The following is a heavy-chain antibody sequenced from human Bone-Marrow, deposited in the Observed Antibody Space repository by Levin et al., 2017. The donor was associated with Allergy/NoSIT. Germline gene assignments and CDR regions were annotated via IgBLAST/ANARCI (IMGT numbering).Heavy chain of an antibody. Sequence: LRLSCTVSGGSISGGGYYWSWIRQHPGKGLEWIGYIYYSGNTYYNPSLKSRVIISVVTSKNQLSLKLTSVTVADTAVYYCARFNGYDVDYWGQGTLVTVSS. CDR2: IYYSGNT. CDR1: GGSISGGGYY. D-gene: IGHD5-12*01. V-gene: IGHV4-31*03. CDR3: ARFNGYDVDY. J-gene: IGHJ4*02.